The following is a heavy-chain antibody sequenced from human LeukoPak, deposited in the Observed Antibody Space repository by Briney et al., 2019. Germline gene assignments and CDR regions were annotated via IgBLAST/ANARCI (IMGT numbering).Heavy chain of an antibody. J-gene: IGHJ4*02. CDR2: ISRTGNYI. D-gene: IGHD2-15*01. CDR3: ARVLETDCSGGSCYSGLDY. CDR1: GFTFSTFA. Sequence: GGSLRLSCAASGFTFSTFAMTWVRQAPGKGLEWVSSISRTGNYIYYADSVKGRFTISRVNAQNSLFLQMNSLRVEDTAVYYCARVLETDCSGGSCYSGLDYWGQGTLVTVSS. V-gene: IGHV3-21*01.